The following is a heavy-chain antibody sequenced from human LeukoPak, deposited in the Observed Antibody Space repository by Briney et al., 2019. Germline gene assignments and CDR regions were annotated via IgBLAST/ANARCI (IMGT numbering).Heavy chain of an antibody. D-gene: IGHD3-3*01. CDR3: ARDSYDFWSSYYSDY. CDR1: GGSISSYY. Sequence: SETLSLTCTVSGGSISSYYWSWIRQPPGKGLEWIGYIYYSGSTNYNPSLKSRVTISVDTSKNQFSLKLSSVTAADTAVYYCARDSYDFWSSYYSDYRGQGTLGTVSS. CDR2: IYYSGST. J-gene: IGHJ4*02. V-gene: IGHV4-59*01.